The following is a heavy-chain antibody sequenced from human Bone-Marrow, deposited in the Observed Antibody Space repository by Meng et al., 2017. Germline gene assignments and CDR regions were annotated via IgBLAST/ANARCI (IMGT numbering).Heavy chain of an antibody. CDR2: ISYDGSNK. CDR3: ARDRYGGCDY. J-gene: IGHJ4*02. D-gene: IGHD2-8*01. Sequence: GGSLKISCAASGFTFSSYAMHWVRQAPGKGLEWVAVISYDGSNKYYADSVKGRFTISRDNSKNTLYLQMNSLRAEDTAVYYCARDRYGGCDYWGQGTLVTVSS. V-gene: IGHV3-30*04. CDR1: GFTFSSYA.